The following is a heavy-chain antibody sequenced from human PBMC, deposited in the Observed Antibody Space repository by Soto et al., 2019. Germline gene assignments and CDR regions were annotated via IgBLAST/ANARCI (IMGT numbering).Heavy chain of an antibody. Sequence: PVGSLILSCAASGFTFSSYWMSWVRPAPGKGLEWVANIKQDGSEKYYVDSVKGRFTISRDNAKNSLYLQMNSLRAEDTAVYYCAKTGAMVRGAVYFDYWGQGTLVTVSS. V-gene: IGHV3-7*01. CDR2: IKQDGSEK. CDR3: AKTGAMVRGAVYFDY. J-gene: IGHJ4*02. D-gene: IGHD3-10*01. CDR1: GFTFSSYW.